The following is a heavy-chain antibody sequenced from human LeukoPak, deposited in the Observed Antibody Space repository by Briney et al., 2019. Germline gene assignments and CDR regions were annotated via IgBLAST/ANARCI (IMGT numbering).Heavy chain of an antibody. Sequence: SETLSLTCTVSGGSISSGSYYWNWIRQPAGEGLEWIGRIYTSGSTNYNPSLKSRVTISVDTSKNQFSLKLSSVTATDTAVYYCARSSTTDANHYYYYYMDVWGRGTTVTVSS. V-gene: IGHV4-61*02. CDR3: ARSSTTDANHYYYYYMDV. CDR2: IYTSGST. D-gene: IGHD2-2*01. J-gene: IGHJ6*03. CDR1: GGSISSGSYY.